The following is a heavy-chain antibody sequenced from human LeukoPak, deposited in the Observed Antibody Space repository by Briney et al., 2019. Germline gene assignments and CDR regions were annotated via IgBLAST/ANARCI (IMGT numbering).Heavy chain of an antibody. J-gene: IGHJ4*02. V-gene: IGHV1-2*02. CDR1: GYTFTDYY. D-gene: IGHD3-10*01. Sequence: ASVKVSCKASGYTFTDYYMHWVRQAPGQGLEWMGWINPDSGGPNYAQKFQGRVTMTRDTSISTAYMELRSLRSDDTAVYYCARNYGSGSYEGDYWGQGTLVTVSS. CDR3: ARNYGSGSYEGDY. CDR2: INPDSGGP.